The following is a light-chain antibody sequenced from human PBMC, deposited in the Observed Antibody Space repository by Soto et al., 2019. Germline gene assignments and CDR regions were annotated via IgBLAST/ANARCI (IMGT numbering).Light chain of an antibody. CDR2: GAS. CDR3: QQYNNWPPA. V-gene: IGKV3-15*01. J-gene: IGKJ1*01. CDR1: VSVSSN. Sequence: IVMTQSPATLSVSPGERATLSCRASVSVSSNLAWYQQRPGQAPRLLISGASTRATGIPARFSGSGSGTELTLTINSLQYEDFAVYYCQQYNNWPPAFGQGTKVDIK.